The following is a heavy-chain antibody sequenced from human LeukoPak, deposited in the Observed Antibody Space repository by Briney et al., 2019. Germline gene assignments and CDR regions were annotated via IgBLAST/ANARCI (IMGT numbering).Heavy chain of an antibody. CDR2: IYYSGST. J-gene: IGHJ4*02. V-gene: IGHV4-38-2*02. D-gene: IGHD6-19*01. CDR3: ARHHHPIAVAGPNFDY. Sequence: PSETLSLTCTVSGYSISSGYYWGWIRQPPGKGLEWIGSIYYSGSTYYNPSLKSRVTISVDTSKNQFSLKLSSVTAADTAVYYCARHHHPIAVAGPNFDYWGQGTLVTVSS. CDR1: GYSISSGYY.